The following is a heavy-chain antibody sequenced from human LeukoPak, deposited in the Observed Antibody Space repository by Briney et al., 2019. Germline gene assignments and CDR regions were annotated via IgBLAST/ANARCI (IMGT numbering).Heavy chain of an antibody. V-gene: IGHV1-18*01. CDR2: ISAYNGNT. CDR3: ARVTDCTNGVCYPLYYYYYMDV. Sequence: GASVKVSCKASGYTFTSYGISWVRQAPGQGLEWMGWISAYNGNTDYAQKLQGRVTMTTDTSTSTAYMELRSLRSDDTAVYYCARVTDCTNGVCYPLYYYYYMDVWGKGTTVTVSS. CDR1: GYTFTSYG. J-gene: IGHJ6*03. D-gene: IGHD2-8*01.